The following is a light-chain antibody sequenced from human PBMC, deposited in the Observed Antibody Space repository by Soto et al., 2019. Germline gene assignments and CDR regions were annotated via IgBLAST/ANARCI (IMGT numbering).Light chain of an antibody. CDR2: LGS. J-gene: IGKJ2*01. CDR1: QRLLHSNGNHF. CDR3: MQALQTPYT. Sequence: EIVMTQSPPSLTVTPGEPASISCRSSQRLLHSNGNHFLDWYLQKPGQSPQLLIYLGSYRASGVPDRVSGSGAGTDFTLKITRVEAEDVGIYCCMQALQTPYTFGQGTKLEIK. V-gene: IGKV2-28*01.